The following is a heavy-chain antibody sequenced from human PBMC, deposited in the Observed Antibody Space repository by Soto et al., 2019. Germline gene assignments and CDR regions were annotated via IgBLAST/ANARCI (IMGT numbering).Heavy chain of an antibody. Sequence: SETLSLTCTVSGVSISSYYWSWIRQPPGKGLEWIGYIYYSGSTNYNHSLKIRVTMSVYTSKNQFSLKLSSVTAADTAVYYCATVGSISHWGQGTLVTVS. CDR1: GVSISSYY. J-gene: IGHJ4*02. CDR3: ATVGSISH. V-gene: IGHV4-59*01. CDR2: IYYSGST. D-gene: IGHD1-26*01.